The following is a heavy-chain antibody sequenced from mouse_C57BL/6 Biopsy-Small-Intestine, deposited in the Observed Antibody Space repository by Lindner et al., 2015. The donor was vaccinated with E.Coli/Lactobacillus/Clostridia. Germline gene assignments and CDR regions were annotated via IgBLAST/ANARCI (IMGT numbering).Heavy chain of an antibody. CDR1: GYTFTNYV. CDR2: INAGNGNT. CDR3: ARDREVVAGLRLDY. J-gene: IGHJ4*01. D-gene: IGHD2-12*01. Sequence: SVKVSCKASGYTFTNYVIHWVRQAPGQGLEWMGWINAGNGNTKYSEKFQGRVSITSDTSASTAYVELSSLRSEDTALYYCARDREVVAGLRLDYWGQGTLVTVSP. V-gene: IGHV1-84*02.